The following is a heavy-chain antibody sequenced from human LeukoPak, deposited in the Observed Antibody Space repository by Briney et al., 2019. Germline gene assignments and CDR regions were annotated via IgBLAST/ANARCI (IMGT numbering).Heavy chain of an antibody. V-gene: IGHV1-8*03. CDR3: ARGAYSGYGHNDY. CDR1: GYTFTSYY. CDR2: MNPNSGNT. J-gene: IGHJ4*02. D-gene: IGHD5-12*01. Sequence: ASVKVSCKASGYTFTSYYMHWVRQAPGQGLEWMGWMNPNSGNTGYAQKFQGRVTITRNTSISTAYMELSSLRSEDTAVYYCARGAYSGYGHNDYWGQGTLVTVSS.